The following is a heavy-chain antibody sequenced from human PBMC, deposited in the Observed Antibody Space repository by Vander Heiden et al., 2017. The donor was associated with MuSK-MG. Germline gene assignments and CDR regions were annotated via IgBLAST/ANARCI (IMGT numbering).Heavy chain of an antibody. D-gene: IGHD4-17*01. V-gene: IGHV4-34*01. CDR2: INHSGST. CDR1: GGSFSVYY. Sequence: QVQLQQWGSGLLKPSETLSLTCAVYGGSFSVYYWSWIRQPPGKKLGWIGEINHSGSTNYNPSLKSRVTISVDTSKNQFSLKLSSVTAADTAVYYCARGRANDYGGNRYFDYWGQGTLVTVSS. J-gene: IGHJ4*02. CDR3: ARGRANDYGGNRYFDY.